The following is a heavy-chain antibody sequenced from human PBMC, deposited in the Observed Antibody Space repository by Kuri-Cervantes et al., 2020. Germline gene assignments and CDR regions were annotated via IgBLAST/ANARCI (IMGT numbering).Heavy chain of an antibody. J-gene: IGHJ3*02. V-gene: IGHV4-30-4*01. CDR3: TAQRYNWDLGAFDI. Sequence: SETLSLTCTVSGGSISSGNYYWSWIRQPPGKGLEWIGYIYYTGSANYNPSLKSRVTISANTSKNQFSLRLSSVTAADTAVYYCTAQRYNWDLGAFDIWGQGTMVTVSS. CDR1: GGSISSGNYY. D-gene: IGHD1-20*01. CDR2: IYYTGSA.